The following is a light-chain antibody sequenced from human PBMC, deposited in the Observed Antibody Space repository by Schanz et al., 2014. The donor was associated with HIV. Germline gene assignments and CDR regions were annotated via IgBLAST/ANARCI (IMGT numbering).Light chain of an antibody. CDR1: HYIGTN. Sequence: EIVMTQSPVTLSVSPGERATLSCRASHYIGTNLAWYQQKPGQAPRLLIYGASTRATGIPDRFSGSGSGTDFTLTISRLEPEDFAVYYCQQYGNSPRTFGQGTKLEIK. J-gene: IGKJ2*02. CDR3: QQYGNSPRT. CDR2: GAS. V-gene: IGKV3-20*01.